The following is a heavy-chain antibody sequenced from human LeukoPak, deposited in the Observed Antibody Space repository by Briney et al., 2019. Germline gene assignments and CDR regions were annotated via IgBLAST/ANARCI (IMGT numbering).Heavy chain of an antibody. CDR2: IWSDGSNQ. V-gene: IGHV3-33*01. CDR1: GFTFSNYG. D-gene: IGHD3-9*01. CDR3: ARDGDYDILIGFNWFDP. J-gene: IGHJ5*02. Sequence: GGSLRLSCAASGFTFSNYGMHWVRQAPGKGLEWVAVIWSDGSNQNYADAVKGRFTISRDNSKNTLYLQMDSLRAEDTAVYYCARDGDYDILIGFNWFDPWGQGTLVTVSS.